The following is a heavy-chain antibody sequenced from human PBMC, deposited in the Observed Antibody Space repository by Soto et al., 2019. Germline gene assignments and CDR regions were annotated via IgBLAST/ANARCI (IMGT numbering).Heavy chain of an antibody. CDR3: ARDRYYDSSGYYTDAFDI. V-gene: IGHV3-73*01. CDR2: IRSKANSYAT. D-gene: IGHD3-22*01. Sequence: GGSLRLSCAASGFTFSGSAMHWVRQASGKGLEWVGRIRSKANSYATAYAASVKGRFTISRDNAKNSLFLQMNSLSDEDTAVYYCARDRYYDSSGYYTDAFDIWGQGTMVTVSS. CDR1: GFTFSGSA. J-gene: IGHJ3*02.